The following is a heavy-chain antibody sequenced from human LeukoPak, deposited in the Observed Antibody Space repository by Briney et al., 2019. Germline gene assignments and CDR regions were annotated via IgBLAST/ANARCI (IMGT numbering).Heavy chain of an antibody. J-gene: IGHJ4*02. CDR2: IIPIFGTA. CDR1: GGTFSSYA. CDR3: AREGGSGSYVDY. Sequence: SVRVSCKASGGTFSSYAISWVRQAPGQGLEWMGGIIPIFGTANYAQKFQGRVTITADESTSTAYMELSSLRSEDTAVYYCAREGGSGSYVDYWGQGTLVTVSS. V-gene: IGHV1-69*13. D-gene: IGHD1-26*01.